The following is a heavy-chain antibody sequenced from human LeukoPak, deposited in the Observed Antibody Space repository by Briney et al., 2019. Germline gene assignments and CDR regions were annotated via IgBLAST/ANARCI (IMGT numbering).Heavy chain of an antibody. D-gene: IGHD1-26*01. J-gene: IGHJ4*02. CDR1: GGSISGTNW. V-gene: IGHV4/OR15-8*02. CDR2: ISLAGQA. CDR3: SRESGPFCPFGY. Sequence: SETLSLTCGVSGGSISGTNWWSWVRQPPGQGLEWIGEISLAGQANYNPSLNGRVTMSLDKSSNQLSLHLTSVTAADTATYFCSRESGPFCPFGYWGQGTLVIVSS.